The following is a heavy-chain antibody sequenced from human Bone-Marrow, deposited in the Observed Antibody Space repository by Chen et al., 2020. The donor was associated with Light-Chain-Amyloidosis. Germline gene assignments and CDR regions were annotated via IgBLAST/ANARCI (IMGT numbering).Heavy chain of an antibody. D-gene: IGHD1-26*01. J-gene: IGHJ6*02. CDR1: GGTFSSYA. Sequence: QVQLVQSGAEVKKPGSSVKVSCKASGGTFSSYAISWVRQAPGQGLEWMGGIIPIFGTANYAQNFQGSVTIPADESTGTAYMDLSSLRSEDTAVYYCARDAGVSYHPTTKYYGMDVWGQGTTVTVSS. CDR3: ARDAGVSYHPTTKYYGMDV. CDR2: IIPIFGTA. V-gene: IGHV1-69*01.